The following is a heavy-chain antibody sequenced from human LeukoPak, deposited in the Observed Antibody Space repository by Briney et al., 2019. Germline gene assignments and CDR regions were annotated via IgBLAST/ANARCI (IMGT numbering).Heavy chain of an antibody. J-gene: IGHJ4*02. V-gene: IGHV5-10-1*01. Sequence: GESLKISCQTSGYSFTSYDITWVRQMPGKGLEWLGRIDPRDSYTDYSPSFQGRVTISADKSIATAYLQWGSLRASDTAIYYCASLVYCSDSSCPDFPIEYWGQGTLVTLSS. CDR1: GYSFTSYD. D-gene: IGHD2-15*01. CDR2: IDPRDSYT. CDR3: ASLVYCSDSSCPDFPIEY.